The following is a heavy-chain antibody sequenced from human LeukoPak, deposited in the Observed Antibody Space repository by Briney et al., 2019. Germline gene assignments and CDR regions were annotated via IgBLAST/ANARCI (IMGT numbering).Heavy chain of an antibody. CDR1: GGSISSYY. CDR3: ARDLEMKDAILGY. V-gene: IGHV4-59*01. J-gene: IGHJ4*02. Sequence: SETLSLTCTASGGSISSYYWSWIRQPPGKGLEWIGYIYYSGSTNYNPSLKSRVTISVDTSKNQFSLKLSSVTAADTAVYYCARDLEMKDAILGYWGQGTLVTVSS. CDR2: IYYSGST. D-gene: IGHD1-1*01.